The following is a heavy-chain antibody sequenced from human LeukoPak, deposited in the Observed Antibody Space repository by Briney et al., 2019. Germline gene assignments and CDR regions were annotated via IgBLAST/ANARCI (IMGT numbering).Heavy chain of an antibody. J-gene: IGHJ4*02. Sequence: SETLSLTCAVYGGSFSGYYWSWIRQPPGKGLEWIGEINHSGSTNYDPSLKSRVTISVDTSKNQFSLKLSSVTAADTAVYYCARGRVRIYYWGQGTLVTVSS. D-gene: IGHD3-3*01. CDR3: ARGRVRIYY. V-gene: IGHV4-34*01. CDR2: INHSGST. CDR1: GGSFSGYY.